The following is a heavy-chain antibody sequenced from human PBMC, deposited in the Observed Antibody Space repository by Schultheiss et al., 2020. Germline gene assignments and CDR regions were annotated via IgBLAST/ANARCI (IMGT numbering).Heavy chain of an antibody. J-gene: IGHJ4*02. CDR1: GFTFSSYA. CDR3: VKATVTTIHIFDY. V-gene: IGHV3-64D*09. CDR2: ISSNGGST. Sequence: GGSLRLSCSASGFTFSSYAMHWVRQAPGKGLECVSAISSNGGSTYYADSVKGRFTISRDNSKNTLYLQMSSLRAEDTAVYYCVKATVTTIHIFDYWGQGTLVTVSS. D-gene: IGHD4-17*01.